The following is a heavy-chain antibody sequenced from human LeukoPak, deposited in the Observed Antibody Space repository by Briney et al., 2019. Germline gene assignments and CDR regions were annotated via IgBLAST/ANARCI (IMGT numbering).Heavy chain of an antibody. Sequence: ASVKVSCKASGYMFSSFGISWVRQAPGQGLEWMAWISAVNGDIHPSQKFQDRVTLTTDASTSTAYMELRSLRSDDTAVYYCAGGGSRSPRDAFDIWGQGTMVTVSS. V-gene: IGHV1-18*01. CDR2: ISAVNGDI. J-gene: IGHJ3*02. D-gene: IGHD6-13*01. CDR3: AGGGSRSPRDAFDI. CDR1: GYMFSSFG.